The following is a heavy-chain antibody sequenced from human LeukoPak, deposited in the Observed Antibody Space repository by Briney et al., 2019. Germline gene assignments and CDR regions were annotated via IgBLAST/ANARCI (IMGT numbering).Heavy chain of an antibody. V-gene: IGHV4-39*01. CDR2: IYYSGST. Sequence: SETLSLTCTVSGGSISSSSYYWGWIRQPPGQGLEWIGSIYYSGSTYYNPSLKSRVTISVDTSKNQFSLKLSSVTAADTAVYYCARHTYYDFWSGYLYYFDYWGQGTLVTVSS. D-gene: IGHD3-3*01. CDR3: ARHTYYDFWSGYLYYFDY. J-gene: IGHJ4*02. CDR1: GGSISSSSYY.